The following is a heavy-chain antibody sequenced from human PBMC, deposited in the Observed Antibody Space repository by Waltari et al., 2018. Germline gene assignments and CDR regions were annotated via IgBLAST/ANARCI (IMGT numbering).Heavy chain of an antibody. D-gene: IGHD1-7*01. CDR1: GGTFSSYA. CDR3: AREDTGTTYYYYYGMDV. Sequence: QVQLVQSGSEVKKPGSSVKVSCKASGGTFSSYAICWVRQASGQELEWMGRIIPILGIANDAQKFQGRVTITADKSTSTAYMELSSLRSEDTAVYYCAREDTGTTYYYYYGMDVWGQGTTVTVSS. CDR2: IIPILGIA. V-gene: IGHV1-69*04. J-gene: IGHJ6*02.